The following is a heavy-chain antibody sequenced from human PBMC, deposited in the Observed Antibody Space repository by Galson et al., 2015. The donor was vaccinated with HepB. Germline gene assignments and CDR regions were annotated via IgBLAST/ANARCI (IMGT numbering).Heavy chain of an antibody. J-gene: IGHJ6*03. D-gene: IGHD3-10*01. CDR2: ISSSSSYI. CDR1: GFTFSSYS. Sequence: SLRLSCAASGFTFSSYSMNWVRQAPGKGLEWVSSISSSSSYIYYADSVKGRFTISRDNAKNSLYLQMNSLRAEDTAVYYCARAGWGSGSYYRNYYYYYMDVWGKGTTVTVSS. CDR3: ARAGWGSGSYYRNYYYYYMDV. V-gene: IGHV3-21*01.